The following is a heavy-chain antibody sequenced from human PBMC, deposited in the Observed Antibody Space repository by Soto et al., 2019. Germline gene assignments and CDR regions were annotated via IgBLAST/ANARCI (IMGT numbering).Heavy chain of an antibody. Sequence: GGSMRLSCAASGFSFSSYTMNWVRQAPGKGLEWVSSINNNSGRKYYADSVKGRFTISRDNSKNTLFLQMNSLKAEDTAVYFCAKDGDYEYFDYWGQGTQVTVSS. V-gene: IGHV3-23*01. CDR2: INNNSGRK. D-gene: IGHD3-22*01. J-gene: IGHJ4*02. CDR3: AKDGDYEYFDY. CDR1: GFSFSSYT.